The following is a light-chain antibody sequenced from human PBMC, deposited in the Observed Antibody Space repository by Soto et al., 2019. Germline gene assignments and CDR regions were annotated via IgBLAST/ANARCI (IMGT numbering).Light chain of an antibody. CDR3: QQYGSSRT. Sequence: EIVLTQSPGTLSLSPGERATLSCRASQSVSSNNLAWYQQRPGQAPRVVIYGASTRATGIPDRFSGSGSGTDFTLTISRLEPEDFAVYYCQQYGSSRTFGQGTKVDIK. V-gene: IGKV3-20*01. CDR2: GAS. CDR1: QSVSSNN. J-gene: IGKJ1*01.